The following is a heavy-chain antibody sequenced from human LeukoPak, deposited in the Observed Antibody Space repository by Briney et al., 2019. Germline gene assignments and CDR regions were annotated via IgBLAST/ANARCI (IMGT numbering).Heavy chain of an antibody. D-gene: IGHD2-2*01. V-gene: IGHV4-39*01. Sequence: NPSETLSLTCSVSGDSVRNDFYYWGWIRQPPGKGLEWVACLSHAGNTWYNPSLESRRSISVDTSKNQFSLKFSSVTAADTALYWCARHNAPRRVGFDFWGQGIVVTVSS. CDR2: LSHAGNT. J-gene: IGHJ4*02. CDR1: GDSVRNDFYY. CDR3: ARHNAPRRVGFDF.